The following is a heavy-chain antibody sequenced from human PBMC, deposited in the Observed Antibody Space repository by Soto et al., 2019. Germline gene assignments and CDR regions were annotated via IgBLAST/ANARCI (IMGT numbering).Heavy chain of an antibody. CDR1: GVTFSRYP. D-gene: IGHD4-4*01. V-gene: IGHV1-69*06. Sequence: FSFKVPLNASGVTFSRYPSSWGRQAPVQGLEWMGGIIPIFGTANYSQKFQGRVTITADKSTSTAYMELSSLRSEDTAVYYCARDPVTTVTTDYYYGMDVWGQGTTVTVSS. CDR2: IIPIFGTA. CDR3: ARDPVTTVTTDYYYGMDV. J-gene: IGHJ6*02.